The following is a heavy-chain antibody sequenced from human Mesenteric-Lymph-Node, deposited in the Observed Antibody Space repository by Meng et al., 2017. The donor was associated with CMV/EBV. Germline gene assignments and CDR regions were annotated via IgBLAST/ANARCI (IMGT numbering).Heavy chain of an antibody. Sequence: GGSLRLSCKASGYSFTSYWIGWVRQMSGKGLEWMGIIYPADSDTRYSPSFQGQVSFSADKSVTTAYLQWTSLRASDTAIYYCARLRDYGDYLFDPWGQGTLVTVSS. V-gene: IGHV5-51*01. CDR3: ARLRDYGDYLFDP. CDR1: GYSFTSYW. CDR2: IYPADSDT. D-gene: IGHD4-17*01. J-gene: IGHJ5*02.